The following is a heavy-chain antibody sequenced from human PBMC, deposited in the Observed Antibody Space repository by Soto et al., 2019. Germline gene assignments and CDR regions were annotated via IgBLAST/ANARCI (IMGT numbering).Heavy chain of an antibody. CDR1: GFTFDDYA. J-gene: IGHJ4*02. V-gene: IGHV3-9*01. CDR2: ISWNSGSI. D-gene: IGHD6-13*01. CDR3: AKGSEGIAAGIDY. Sequence: SLKISCAASGFTFDDYAMHWVRQAPGKGLEWVSGISWNSGSIGYADSVKGRFTISRDNAKNSLYLQMNSLRAEDTALYYCAKGSEGIAAGIDYWGQGTLVTVSS.